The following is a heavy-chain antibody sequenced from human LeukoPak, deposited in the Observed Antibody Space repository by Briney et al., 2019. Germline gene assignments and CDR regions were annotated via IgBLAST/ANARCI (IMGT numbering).Heavy chain of an antibody. Sequence: PSETLSLTCTVSGGSISSSNYYWGWIRQPPGKRLEWIGSIYYSGSTYYNPSLKSRVTISVDTSKNQFSLKLSSVTAADTAVYYCASGATANYYYGMDVWGQGTTVTVSS. J-gene: IGHJ6*02. D-gene: IGHD5-18*01. CDR2: IYYSGST. CDR3: ASGATANYYYGMDV. CDR1: GGSISSSNYY. V-gene: IGHV4-39*01.